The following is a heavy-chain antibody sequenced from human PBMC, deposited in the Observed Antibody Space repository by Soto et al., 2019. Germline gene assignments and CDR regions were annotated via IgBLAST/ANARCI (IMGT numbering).Heavy chain of an antibody. CDR1: GGSFSSYA. Sequence: QVQLVQSGAEVKEPGSSMKVSCKASGGSFSSYAISWVRQAPGQGLEWMGGIVPILETPSYAQKFQVRVSITADESTSIAYMELTSLRSEDTAVYYCARDVWQQLVGDFYYYYGMDVWGQGTTVTVSS. D-gene: IGHD1-1*01. J-gene: IGHJ6*02. V-gene: IGHV1-69*01. CDR3: ARDVWQQLVGDFYYYYGMDV. CDR2: IVPILETP.